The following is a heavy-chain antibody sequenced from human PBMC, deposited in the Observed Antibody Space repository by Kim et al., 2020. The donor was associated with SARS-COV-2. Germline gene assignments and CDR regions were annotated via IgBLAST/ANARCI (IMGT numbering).Heavy chain of an antibody. Sequence: TNYNPSLKSRVTISVDTSKNQFSLKLSSVTAADTAVYYCARESPNAVITAWGQGTLVTVSS. D-gene: IGHD3-22*01. CDR3: ARESPNAVITA. CDR2: T. V-gene: IGHV4-59*01. J-gene: IGHJ5*02.